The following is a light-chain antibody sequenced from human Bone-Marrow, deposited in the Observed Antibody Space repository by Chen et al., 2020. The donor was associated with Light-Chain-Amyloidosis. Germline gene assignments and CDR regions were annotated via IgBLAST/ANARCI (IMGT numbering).Light chain of an antibody. CDR3: QVLDRSSDRPV. V-gene: IGLV3-21*02. CDR1: NIGTTS. CDR2: DDG. J-gene: IGLJ3*02. Sequence: SYVLTQPSSVSVAPGQTATIACGGNNIGTTSVHWYQQTPGQAPRLVVYDDGDRPSGLPERLSGSNAGNTATLTISRVEAGDEADYYCQVLDRSSDRPVFGGGTKLTVL.